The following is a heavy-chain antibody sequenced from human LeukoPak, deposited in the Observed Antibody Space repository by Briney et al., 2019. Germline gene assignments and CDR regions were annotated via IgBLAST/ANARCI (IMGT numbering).Heavy chain of an antibody. CDR2: INPNSGGT. J-gene: IGHJ4*02. CDR3: ARGLGRHSSVWGSHGLDYYFDY. V-gene: IGHV1-2*02. CDR1: GYTFTGYY. D-gene: IGHD3-16*01. Sequence: ASVKVSCKASGYTFTGYYMHWVRQAPGQGLEWMGWINPNSGGTNYAQKFQGRVTMTRDTSISTAYMELGRLRSDDTAVYYCARGLGRHSSVWGSHGLDYYFDYWGQGTLVTVSS.